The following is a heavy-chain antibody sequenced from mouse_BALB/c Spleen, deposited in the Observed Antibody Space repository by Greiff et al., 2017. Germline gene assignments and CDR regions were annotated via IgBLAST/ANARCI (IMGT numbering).Heavy chain of an antibody. J-gene: IGHJ4*01. CDR1: GFSLTGYG. CDR3: AREGGSSGYAYYAMDY. V-gene: IGHV2-6-7*01. Sequence: QVQLKESGPGLVAPSQSLSITCTVSGFSLTGYGVNWVRQPPGKGLEWLGMIWGDGSTDYNSALKSRLSISKDNSKSQVFLKMNSLQTDDTARYYWAREGGSSGYAYYAMDYWGQGTSVTVSS. CDR2: IWGDGST. D-gene: IGHD3-1*01.